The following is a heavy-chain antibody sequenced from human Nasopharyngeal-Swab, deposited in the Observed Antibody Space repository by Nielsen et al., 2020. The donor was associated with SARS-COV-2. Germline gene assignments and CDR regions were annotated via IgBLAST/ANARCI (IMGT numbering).Heavy chain of an antibody. D-gene: IGHD1-26*01. CDR1: GFTVSSNY. J-gene: IGHJ4*02. Sequence: GESLKISCAASGFTVSSNYMSWVRQAPGKGLEWVSVIYSGGSTYYADSVKGRFTISRDNSKSTLYLQMNSLRAEDTAVYYCARGIVGAIDYWGQGTLVTVSS. CDR2: IYSGGST. CDR3: ARGIVGAIDY. V-gene: IGHV3-53*01.